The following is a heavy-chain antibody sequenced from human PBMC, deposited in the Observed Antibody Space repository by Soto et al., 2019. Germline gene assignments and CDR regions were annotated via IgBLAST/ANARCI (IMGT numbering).Heavy chain of an antibody. V-gene: IGHV1-69*12. J-gene: IGHJ4*02. Sequence: QVQLGQSGPEVKKPGSSVKVSCKASGDSVRMYGFSWVRQAPGQGLEWMGGIIPFFGTANYAQKFQDRVTITADESTNTVYLALSNLRHEDTAIYFCARDGGKQMFLSPLDNWGQGGLVTGS. CDR2: IIPFFGTA. CDR3: ARDGGKQMFLSPLDN. D-gene: IGHD1-26*01. CDR1: GDSVRMYG.